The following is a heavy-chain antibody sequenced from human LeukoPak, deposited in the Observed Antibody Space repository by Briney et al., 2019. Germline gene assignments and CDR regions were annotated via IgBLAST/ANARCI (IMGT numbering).Heavy chain of an antibody. V-gene: IGHV3-30-3*01. CDR1: GFTFSSYA. CDR3: ARGLYPVYIAGGMDV. J-gene: IGHJ6*02. Sequence: PGGSLRLSCAASGFTFSSYAMSWVRQAPGKGLEWVAVISYDGSNKYYADSVKGRFTISRDNSKNTLYLQMNSLRAEDTAVYYCARGLYPVYIAGGMDVWGQGTTVTVSS. D-gene: IGHD2-15*01. CDR2: ISYDGSNK.